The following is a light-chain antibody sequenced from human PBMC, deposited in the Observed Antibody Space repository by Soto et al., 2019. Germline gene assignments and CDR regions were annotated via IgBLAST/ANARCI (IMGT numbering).Light chain of an antibody. CDR2: TTS. CDR1: QSINTY. CDR3: QQSYSTWT. J-gene: IGKJ1*01. V-gene: IGKV1-39*01. Sequence: DIQMTQSPSSLSASVGVRVTITCRASQSINTYLNWYQQKPGKAPKLLIYTTSNLQSGVPSRFSGSGSGTDFTLTISSLQPEDFATYYCQQSYSTWTFGQGTKVEIK.